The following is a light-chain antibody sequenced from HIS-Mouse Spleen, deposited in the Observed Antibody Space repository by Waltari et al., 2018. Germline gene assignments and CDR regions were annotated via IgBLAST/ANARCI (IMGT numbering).Light chain of an antibody. CDR3: YSTDSIGNHRV. CDR1: ALPKKY. CDR2: EAS. V-gene: IGLV3-10*01. Sequence: SYELTQPPSVSVSPGQTARITCSGDALPKKYAYWYQQKSGQAPVLVIYEASKRPSGIPERFSGSSSGTMATLTISGAQVEDEADYYCYSTDSIGNHRVFGGGTKLTVL. J-gene: IGLJ2*01.